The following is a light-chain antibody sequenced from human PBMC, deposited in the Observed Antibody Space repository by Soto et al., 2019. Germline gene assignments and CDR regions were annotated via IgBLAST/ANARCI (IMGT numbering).Light chain of an antibody. CDR1: LDIGND. CDR3: LQHKSYPWT. CDR2: HTS. Sequence: DIKVTQSPSSLSASIGDRVSITCWASLDIGNDLDWYQQKPGKAPKRLLYHTSTLQSGVPSRFSGAGSGAEFTLTINGLQSEDFATYFCLQHKSYPWTFGQGTKVE. J-gene: IGKJ1*01. V-gene: IGKV1-17*01.